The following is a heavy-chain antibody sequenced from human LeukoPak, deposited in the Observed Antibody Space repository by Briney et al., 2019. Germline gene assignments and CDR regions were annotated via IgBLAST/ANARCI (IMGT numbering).Heavy chain of an antibody. CDR1: GFTFSSYG. Sequence: GGTLRLSCAASGFTFSSYGMSWVRQAPGKGLEWVSAISGSGGRTYYADSVKGRFTISRDNSKNTLYLQMNSLRAEDTAVYYCAKDYYGSGSYYSPGKLYRPNWFDPWGQGTLVTVSS. CDR2: ISGSGGRT. V-gene: IGHV3-23*01. J-gene: IGHJ5*02. CDR3: AKDYYGSGSYYSPGKLYRPNWFDP. D-gene: IGHD3-10*01.